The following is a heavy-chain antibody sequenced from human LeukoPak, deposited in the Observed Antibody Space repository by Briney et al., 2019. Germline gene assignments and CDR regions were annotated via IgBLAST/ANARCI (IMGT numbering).Heavy chain of an antibody. CDR3: ARSAEHCNNGVCFTDYYMDV. Sequence: ASVKVSCKASGYTFSGSYIHWVRQAPGQGLEWLGRINPNSGDTNYAQNFHGRVTMTRDTSITTTYMELNSLTSDDTAVHFCARSAEHCNNGVCFTDYYMDVWGKGTTVTVSS. D-gene: IGHD2-8*01. J-gene: IGHJ6*03. V-gene: IGHV1-2*06. CDR2: INPNSGDT. CDR1: GYTFSGSY.